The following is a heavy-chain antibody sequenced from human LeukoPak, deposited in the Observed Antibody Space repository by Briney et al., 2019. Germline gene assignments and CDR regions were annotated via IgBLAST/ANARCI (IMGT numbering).Heavy chain of an antibody. CDR1: GLTFSSNS. CDR3: ARGGTVAGNPGLFDY. D-gene: IGHD6-19*01. Sequence: PGGSLRPSCAASGLTFSSNSMNWGRQAPGKGLEWVSGIYSGGDTYYADSVKGRFTISRDISKNTLYLQMNSLRAEDTAVYYCARGGTVAGNPGLFDYWGQGTLVTVSS. CDR2: IYSGGDT. V-gene: IGHV3-53*01. J-gene: IGHJ4*02.